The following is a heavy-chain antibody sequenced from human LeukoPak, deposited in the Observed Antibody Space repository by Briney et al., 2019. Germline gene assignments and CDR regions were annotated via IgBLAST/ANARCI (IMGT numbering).Heavy chain of an antibody. Sequence: SETLSLTCAVYGGSFSGYYWSWIRQPPGKGLERIGEINHSGSTNYNPSLKSRVTISVDTSKNQFSLKLSSVTAADTAVYYCARGRLCSGGSCYSYFDYWGQGTLVTVSS. J-gene: IGHJ4*02. D-gene: IGHD2-15*01. CDR2: INHSGST. CDR1: GGSFSGYY. V-gene: IGHV4-34*01. CDR3: ARGRLCSGGSCYSYFDY.